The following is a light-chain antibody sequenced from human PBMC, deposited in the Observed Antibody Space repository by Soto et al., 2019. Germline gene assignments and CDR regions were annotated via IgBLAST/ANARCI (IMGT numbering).Light chain of an antibody. J-gene: IGLJ3*02. V-gene: IGLV1-44*01. CDR3: ASWDDSLNGL. CDR2: TND. Sequence: QSVLTQPPSASGTPGQRVTISCSGSRSNIGTNTVNWYQQLPGTAPKLLIYTNDQRPSGVPARFSGSKSGTSASLAISGLQSEDEADYYCASWDDSLNGLFGGGTKLTVL. CDR1: RSNIGTNT.